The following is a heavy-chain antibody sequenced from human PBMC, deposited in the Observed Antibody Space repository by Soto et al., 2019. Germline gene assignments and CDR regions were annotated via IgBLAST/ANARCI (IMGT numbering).Heavy chain of an antibody. D-gene: IGHD2-21*02. CDR2: VSSHGIS. J-gene: IGHJ4*02. V-gene: IGHV4-30-4*01. Sequence: QVHLQESGPGLVRPSQTVSLTCTVSGASISSGDYYYSWVRQSPGEGLEWFGYVSSHGISYYNPSFASPLNLSGDTSKNQFFLKLTSVSAADTAVYYCATYSGDTGWQFDFWGQGTLVTVSS. CDR3: ATYSGDTGWQFDF. CDR1: GASISSGDYY.